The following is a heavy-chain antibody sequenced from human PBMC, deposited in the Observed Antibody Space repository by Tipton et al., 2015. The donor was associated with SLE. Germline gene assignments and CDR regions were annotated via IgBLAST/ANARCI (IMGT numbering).Heavy chain of an antibody. J-gene: IGHJ2*01. Sequence: SLRLSCAAAGFSFSSYVMEWVRQTPGKGLEWVSSISSRSSYIYYRDSVKGRFTISRDDAKNSVYLQMNSLRAEDTALYYCAKDMGTTGEVDWYFGLWGRGTLVTVSS. D-gene: IGHD7-27*01. CDR2: ISSRSSYI. CDR1: GFSFSSYV. CDR3: AKDMGTTGEVDWYFGL. V-gene: IGHV3-21*04.